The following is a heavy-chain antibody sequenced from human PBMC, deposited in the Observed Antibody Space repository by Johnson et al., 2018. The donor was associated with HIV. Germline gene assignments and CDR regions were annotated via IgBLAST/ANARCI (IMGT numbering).Heavy chain of an antibody. CDR2: ISYDGSNK. V-gene: IGHV3-30*03. D-gene: IGHD3-22*01. Sequence: QEQLVESGGGLVKPGGSLRLSCAASGFTFSNAWMSWVRQAPGKGLEWVAVISYDGSNKYYADSVKGRFTISRDNSKNTLYLQMNSLRAEDTAVYYCARHSDPWFVSGYYNGAFDIWGQGTMVTVSS. J-gene: IGHJ3*02. CDR1: GFTFSNAW. CDR3: ARHSDPWFVSGYYNGAFDI.